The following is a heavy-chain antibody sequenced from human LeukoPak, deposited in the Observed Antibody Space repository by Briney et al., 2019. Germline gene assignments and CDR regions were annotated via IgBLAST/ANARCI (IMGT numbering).Heavy chain of an antibody. CDR3: ARGKGETYYYDSRSYWYFDL. J-gene: IGHJ2*01. Sequence: PSQTLSLTCTVSGGSISSGSYYWSWIRQPAGQGLEYIGRMYTSGSTNYNPSLKSRVTISVDTSKNQFSLKLSSVTAADTAVYYCARGKGETYYYDSRSYWYFDLWGRGTLVTVSS. CDR1: GGSISSGSYY. D-gene: IGHD3-22*01. CDR2: MYTSGST. V-gene: IGHV4-61*02.